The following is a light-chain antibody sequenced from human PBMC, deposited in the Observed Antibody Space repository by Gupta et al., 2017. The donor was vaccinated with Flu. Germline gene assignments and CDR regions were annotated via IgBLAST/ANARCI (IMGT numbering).Light chain of an antibody. V-gene: IGLV2-14*03. J-gene: IGLJ1*01. Sequence: QSALTQPVSVSGSPGQQITITCTGTSSDVGGYNFVSWYQQHPGIAPKLMISEVSNRPSGVSNRFSGSKSCNTASLTISGLQAEDESDYYCSSFSSSSTLFVFGTGTKVTVL. CDR2: EVS. CDR3: SSFSSSSTLFV. CDR1: SSDVGGYNF.